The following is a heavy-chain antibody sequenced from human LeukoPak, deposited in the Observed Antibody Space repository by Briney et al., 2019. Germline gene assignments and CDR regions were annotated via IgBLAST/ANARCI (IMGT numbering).Heavy chain of an antibody. CDR1: GYTFTSYD. Sequence: GASVKVSCKASGYTFTSYDINWVRQATGQGLEWMGWMNPNSGNTGYAQKFQGRVTITRNTSISTAYMELSSLRSEDTAVYYCARVVGRYYYYYMDVWGKGTTVTVSS. D-gene: IGHD2-2*01. V-gene: IGHV1-8*03. CDR3: ARVVGRYYYYYMDV. CDR2: MNPNSGNT. J-gene: IGHJ6*03.